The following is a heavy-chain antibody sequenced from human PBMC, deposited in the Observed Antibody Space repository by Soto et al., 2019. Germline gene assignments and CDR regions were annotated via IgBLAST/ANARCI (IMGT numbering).Heavy chain of an antibody. V-gene: IGHV3-30-3*01. Sequence: GGSLRLSCAASGFTFSSYAMHWVRQAPGKGLEWVAVISYDGSNKYYADSVKGRFTISRDNSKNTLYLQMNSLRAEDTAVYYCARAGGGPMVRGVYYYYYGMDVWGQGTTVTVSS. CDR2: ISYDGSNK. D-gene: IGHD3-10*01. CDR3: ARAGGGPMVRGVYYYYYGMDV. CDR1: GFTFSSYA. J-gene: IGHJ6*02.